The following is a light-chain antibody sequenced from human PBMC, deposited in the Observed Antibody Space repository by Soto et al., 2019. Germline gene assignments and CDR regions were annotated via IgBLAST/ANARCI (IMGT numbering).Light chain of an antibody. CDR1: QDISNH. J-gene: IGKJ4*01. V-gene: IGKV1-16*02. Sequence: DIQMAQSPSSLSASVGDRVTITCRASQDISNHLAWFQQKPGKAPKSLISAASSLQSGVPSKFSGSGSGTVFTLTISSLQPEDFATYYCQQYNSYPVSFGGGTKVEIK. CDR3: QQYNSYPVS. CDR2: AAS.